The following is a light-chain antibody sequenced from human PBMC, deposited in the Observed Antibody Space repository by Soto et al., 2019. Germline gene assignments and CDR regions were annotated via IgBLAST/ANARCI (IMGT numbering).Light chain of an antibody. CDR1: SSDLGIYNY. Sequence: QSVLTQPASVSGSPGQSIAISCSGSSSDLGIYNYVSWYQQHPGKVPKLIIFEFTNRPSGVSNRFSGSTSGNTTSLTISGLQAEDEADYYCSSYTTSSARGFGTGTKVTVL. CDR2: EFT. CDR3: SSYTTSSARG. J-gene: IGLJ1*01. V-gene: IGLV2-14*01.